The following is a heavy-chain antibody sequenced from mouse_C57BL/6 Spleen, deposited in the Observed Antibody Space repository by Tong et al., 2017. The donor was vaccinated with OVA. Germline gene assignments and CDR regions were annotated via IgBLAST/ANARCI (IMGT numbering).Heavy chain of an antibody. V-gene: IGHV5-15*01. CDR3: ARGVPFAY. CDR1: GFTFSDYG. CDR2: ISNLAYSI. J-gene: IGHJ3*01. Sequence: EVQLQESGGGLVQPGGSLKLSCAASGFTFSDYGMAWVRQAPRKGPEWVAFISNLAYSIYYADTVKGRFTISRDNAKNTLFLQMTSLRSEDTAMYYCARGVPFAYWGQGTLVTVSA.